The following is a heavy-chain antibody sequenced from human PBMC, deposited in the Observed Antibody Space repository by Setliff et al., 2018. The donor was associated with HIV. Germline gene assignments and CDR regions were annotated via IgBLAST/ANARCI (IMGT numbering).Heavy chain of an antibody. CDR3: ARDPIGIPDY. CDR2: IKQDGHNK. J-gene: IGHJ4*02. CDR1: GFPFSSFW. V-gene: IGHV3-7*01. D-gene: IGHD1-20*01. Sequence: RLSCAGSGFPFSSFWMAWVRQAPGKGLEWVASIKQDGHNKYYVDSVKGRFIISRDNAKNSLYLQMNTLRAEDTAVYYCARDPIGIPDYWGQGTLVTVSS.